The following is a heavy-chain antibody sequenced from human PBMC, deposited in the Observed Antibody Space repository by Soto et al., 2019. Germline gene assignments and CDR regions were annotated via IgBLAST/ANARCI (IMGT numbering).Heavy chain of an antibody. V-gene: IGHV3-23*01. CDR2: ISTSGETT. CDR1: GFTFGAYA. CDR3: AKDQYGSGVYGRFDF. Sequence: EVQLLESGGGLIQPGGSLRLSCAASGFTFGAYAMSWVRRGPGKGLEWVSSISTSGETTYYADSVKGRFTVSRDNSYNTLFLQMDSLRVDDAAIYYCAKDQYGSGVYGRFDFWGQGSLVTVSS. J-gene: IGHJ4*02. D-gene: IGHD4-17*01.